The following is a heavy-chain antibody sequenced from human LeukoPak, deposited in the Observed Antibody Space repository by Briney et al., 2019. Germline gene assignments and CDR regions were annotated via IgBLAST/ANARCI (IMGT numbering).Heavy chain of an antibody. Sequence: GGSLRLSCAASGFTFSSYWMSWVRQAPGKGLEWVANIKQDGSEMYYVDSVKGRFTISRDNAKNSLYLQMNSLRAEDTAVYYCARALFAGAFYGMDVWGQGTTVTVSS. J-gene: IGHJ6*02. CDR2: IKQDGSEM. D-gene: IGHD3-10*01. CDR1: GFTFSSYW. V-gene: IGHV3-7*01. CDR3: ARALFAGAFYGMDV.